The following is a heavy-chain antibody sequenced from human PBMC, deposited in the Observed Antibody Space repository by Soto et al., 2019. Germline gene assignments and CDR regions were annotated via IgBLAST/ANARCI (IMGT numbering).Heavy chain of an antibody. D-gene: IGHD3-22*01. V-gene: IGHV4-59*01. Sequence: SSETLSLTCTVSGGSISGYHWSWIRQPPGKGLEWIGHIYYSGSTNYNPSLKSRVTISLDTSKKQFSLKLSSVTAADTAVYYCASNGYDYPNWFDPWGQGTLVTVSS. J-gene: IGHJ5*02. CDR2: IYYSGST. CDR1: GGSISGYH. CDR3: ASNGYDYPNWFDP.